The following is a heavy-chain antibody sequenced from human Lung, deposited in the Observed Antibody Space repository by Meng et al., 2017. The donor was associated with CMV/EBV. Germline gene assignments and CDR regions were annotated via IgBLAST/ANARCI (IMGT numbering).Heavy chain of an antibody. CDR1: GFTFSTSW. V-gene: IGHV3-7*01. CDR2: IREDGSSK. D-gene: IGHD2-2*02. Sequence: LTCAASGFTFSTSWMTWVRQAPGKGLEWVANIREDGSSKYYADPVKGRFTISRDNAKNSLFLQMSSLRAEDTAMYYCARAGLGYCSVTSCYNDYWGQGTLVTVSS. J-gene: IGHJ4*02. CDR3: ARAGLGYCSVTSCYNDY.